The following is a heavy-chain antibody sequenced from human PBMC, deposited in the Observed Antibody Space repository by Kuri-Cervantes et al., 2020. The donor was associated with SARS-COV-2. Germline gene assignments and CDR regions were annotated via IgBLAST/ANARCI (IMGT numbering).Heavy chain of an antibody. CDR1: GFTFSSYS. CDR2: ISSSSRYI. D-gene: IGHD3-10*01. J-gene: IGHJ4*02. Sequence: GESLKISCAASGFTFSSYSMNWVRQAPGKGLEWVSSISSSSRYIYYADSVKGRFTISRHNSQNTLYLQMNSLRPGDTAVYYCVFFSGQHLIRAFDYWGQGTLVTVSS. V-gene: IGHV3-21*04. CDR3: VFFSGQHLIRAFDY.